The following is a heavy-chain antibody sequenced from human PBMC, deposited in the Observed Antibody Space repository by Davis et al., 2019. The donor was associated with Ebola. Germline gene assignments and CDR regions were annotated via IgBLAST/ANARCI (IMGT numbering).Heavy chain of an antibody. Sequence: MPSETLSLTCTVSGGSIRNYYWSWVRQPPGKGLEWIGFIYYSGDTNYNPSLKSRVTISVDTSKNQFSLKLSSVTAADTAVYYCARGSDPVVTAIPGWFDPWGQGTLVTVSS. CDR2: IYYSGDT. V-gene: IGHV4-59*12. D-gene: IGHD2-21*02. CDR3: ARGSDPVVTAIPGWFDP. CDR1: GGSIRNYY. J-gene: IGHJ5*02.